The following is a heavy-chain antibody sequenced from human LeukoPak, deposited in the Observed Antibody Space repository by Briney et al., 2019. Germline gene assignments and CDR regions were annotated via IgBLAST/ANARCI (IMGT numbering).Heavy chain of an antibody. CDR1: GFTFSSYW. V-gene: IGHV3-7*01. CDR2: IKQDGSEK. CDR3: ARDPLGSDGDYFDY. D-gene: IGHD5-12*01. Sequence: TGGSLRLSCAASGFTFSSYWMSWVRQAPGKGLEWVANIKQDGSEKYYVDSVKGRFTISRDNAKNSLYLQMNSLRAEDTAVYYCARDPLGSDGDYFDYWGQGTLVTVSS. J-gene: IGHJ4*02.